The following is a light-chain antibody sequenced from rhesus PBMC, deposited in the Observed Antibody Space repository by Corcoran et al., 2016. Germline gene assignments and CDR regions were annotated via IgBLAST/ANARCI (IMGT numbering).Light chain of an antibody. V-gene: IGKV1-43*02. Sequence: DIQMTQSQSSLSASVGDRVTITCRASQGISTYLNLYQQKPGKASKLMIYAASSLESGVPSRFRGSGSGTYCTRTISSLQPEYFATYYGLQYNSEPDSFGQGTKVEIK. CDR3: LQYNSEPDS. CDR2: AAS. J-gene: IGKJ2*01. CDR1: QGISTY.